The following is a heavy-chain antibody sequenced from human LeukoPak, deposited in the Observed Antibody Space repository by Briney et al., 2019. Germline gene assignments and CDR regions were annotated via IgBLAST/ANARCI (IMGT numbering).Heavy chain of an antibody. D-gene: IGHD2-2*01. CDR2: IWYDGSNK. CDR3: ARDADEYCSSTTCRGGSFDI. Sequence: GGSLRLSCAASGFTFSSYGMHWVRQAPGKGLEWVAVIWYDGSNKYYADSVKGRFTIPRDNSKNTLYLQMNSLRAEDTAVYYCARDADEYCSSTTCRGGSFDIWGQGTMVTVSS. V-gene: IGHV3-33*01. CDR1: GFTFSSYG. J-gene: IGHJ3*02.